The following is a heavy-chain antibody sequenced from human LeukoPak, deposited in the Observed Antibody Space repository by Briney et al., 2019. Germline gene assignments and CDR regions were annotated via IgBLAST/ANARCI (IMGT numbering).Heavy chain of an antibody. CDR3: VRDQRFDP. CDR2: IGGSGGTT. Sequence: GRSLRLSCAASGFTFSNYAMSWVRQAPGKGLEWVSAIGGSGGTTYYADSVEGRFTISRDNSKNTLYLQRNSLGAKDTAIYYCVRDQRFDPWGQGTLVTVSS. V-gene: IGHV3-23*01. CDR1: GFTFSNYA. J-gene: IGHJ5*02.